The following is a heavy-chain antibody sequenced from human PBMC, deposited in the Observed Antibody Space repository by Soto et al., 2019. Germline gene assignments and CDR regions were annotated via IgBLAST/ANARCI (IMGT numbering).Heavy chain of an antibody. V-gene: IGHV3-53*01. D-gene: IGHD1-26*01. CDR2: IYSGGST. J-gene: IGHJ4*02. CDR3: AKMYSGSSPLQY. Sequence: EVQLVESGGGLIQPGGSLRLSCAASGFTVSSTYMSWVRRAPGKGLEWVSVIYSGGSTFYADSVKGRFTISRDNSKNTLYLHMNSLRAEDTAVYYCAKMYSGSSPLQYWGQGTLVTVSS. CDR1: GFTVSSTY.